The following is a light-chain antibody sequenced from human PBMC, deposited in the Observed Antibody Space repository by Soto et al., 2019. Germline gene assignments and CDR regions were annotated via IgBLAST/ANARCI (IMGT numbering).Light chain of an antibody. V-gene: IGKV3-20*01. CDR3: QQFSSYPLT. Sequence: ELVLTQSPGTLSLAPGERATLSCRASQTVRNNYVAWYQQKPGQAPRLLIYDASSRATGIPDRFSGGGSGTDFTLPISRLEPGDFAVYYCQQFSSYPLTFGGGTKVDIK. CDR2: DAS. J-gene: IGKJ4*01. CDR1: QTVRNNY.